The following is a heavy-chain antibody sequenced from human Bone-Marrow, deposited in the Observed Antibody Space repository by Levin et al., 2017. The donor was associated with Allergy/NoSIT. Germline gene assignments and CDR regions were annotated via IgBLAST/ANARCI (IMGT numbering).Heavy chain of an antibody. V-gene: IGHV4-59*01. D-gene: IGHD6-19*01. J-gene: IGHJ5*02. CDR3: GRFYTSGWNWVDP. CDR2: VYHTGST. Sequence: SETLSLTCTVSGDSIRTYDWSWIRQPPGKGLEWIGNVYHTGSTDFNPSLKSRVTISVATSNTKLSLKVNSVTAADTAVYYCGRFYTSGWNWVDPWGQGNLVIVSS. CDR1: GDSIRTYD.